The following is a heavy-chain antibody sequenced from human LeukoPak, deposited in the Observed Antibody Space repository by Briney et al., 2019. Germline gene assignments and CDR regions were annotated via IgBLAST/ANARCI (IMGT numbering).Heavy chain of an antibody. J-gene: IGHJ4*02. Sequence: PGRSLRLSCAASGFTFDDYAMHWVRQVPGKGLEWVAGITWNSGNIRYADSVKGRFTISRDNAKNSLYLQMNSLRAEDTAVYYCARGPTTVTTFDYWGQGTLVTVSS. V-gene: IGHV3-9*01. CDR1: GFTFDDYA. CDR2: ITWNSGNI. CDR3: ARGPTTVTTFDY. D-gene: IGHD4-17*01.